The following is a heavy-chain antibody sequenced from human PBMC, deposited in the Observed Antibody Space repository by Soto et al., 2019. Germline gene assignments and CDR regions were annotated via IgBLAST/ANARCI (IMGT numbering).Heavy chain of an antibody. CDR3: AKNGASGIVVVPAATGPYYMDV. V-gene: IGHV3-30*18. J-gene: IGHJ6*03. Sequence: GGSLRLSCAASGFTFSSYGMHWVRQAPGKGLEWVAVISYDGSNKYYADSVKGRFTISRDNSKNTLYLQMNSLRAEDTAVYYCAKNGASGIVVVPAATGPYYMDVWGKGTTVTVSS. CDR2: ISYDGSNK. D-gene: IGHD2-2*01. CDR1: GFTFSSYG.